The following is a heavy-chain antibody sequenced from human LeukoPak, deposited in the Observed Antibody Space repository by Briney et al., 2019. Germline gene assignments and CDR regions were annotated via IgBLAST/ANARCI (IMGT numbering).Heavy chain of an antibody. Sequence: SETLSLTCAVYAVSFSGYYWSWIRQPPGKGLEWIGEINHSGRTKYDPSLTSRVTISVDTSKNQFSLKLSSVTAADTAVYYCARGNSGYYYYYYYMDVWGKGTTVTVSS. J-gene: IGHJ6*03. CDR2: INHSGRT. CDR1: AVSFSGYY. V-gene: IGHV4-34*01. D-gene: IGHD3-22*01. CDR3: ARGNSGYYYYYYYMDV.